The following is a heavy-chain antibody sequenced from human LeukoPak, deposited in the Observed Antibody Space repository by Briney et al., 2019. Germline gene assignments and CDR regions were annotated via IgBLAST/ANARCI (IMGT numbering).Heavy chain of an antibody. D-gene: IGHD3-3*01. CDR3: AKECDYYDFWTPAAFDI. J-gene: IGHJ3*02. CDR2: ISYDGSNK. CDR1: GFTFSSYG. V-gene: IGHV3-30*18. Sequence: PGRSLRLSCAASGFTFSSYGMHWVRQAPGKGLEWVAVISYDGSNKYYADSVKGRFTISRDYSKNTLYLQMNSLRAEDTAVYYCAKECDYYDFWTPAAFDIWGQGTMVTVSS.